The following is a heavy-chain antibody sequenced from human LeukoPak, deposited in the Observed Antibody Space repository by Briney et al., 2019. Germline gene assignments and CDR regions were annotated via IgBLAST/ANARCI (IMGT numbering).Heavy chain of an antibody. CDR3: ARDLTNTAMVKALDY. J-gene: IGHJ4*02. V-gene: IGHV3-74*01. D-gene: IGHD5-18*01. CDR2: INSDGSST. CDR1: GFTFSSYW. Sequence: GGSLRLSCAASGFTFSSYWMHWVRQAPGEGLVWVSRINSDGSSTSYADSVKGRFTISRDNAKNTLYLQMNSLRAEDTAVYYCARDLTNTAMVKALDYWGQGTLVTVSS.